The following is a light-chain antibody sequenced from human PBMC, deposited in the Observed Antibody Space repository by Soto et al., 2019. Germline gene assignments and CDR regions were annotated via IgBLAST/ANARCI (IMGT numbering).Light chain of an antibody. CDR3: QQYGNSPIT. V-gene: IGKV3-20*01. Sequence: EIVLPQSPGTLSLSPGESATLSCRASQSVSHNYLAWYQQKPGQAPRLLIYGTSSRATGIPDRFSGSGSGTDFTLTISRLEPEEFAVYYCQQYGNSPITFGQGTRLEIK. J-gene: IGKJ5*01. CDR2: GTS. CDR1: QSVSHNY.